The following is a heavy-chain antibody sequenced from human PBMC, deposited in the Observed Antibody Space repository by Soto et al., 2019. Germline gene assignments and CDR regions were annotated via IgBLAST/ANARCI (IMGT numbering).Heavy chain of an antibody. CDR1: GFTLSSYW. CDR2: INIDGSST. Sequence: EVQLVESGGGLVQPGGSLRLSCAASGFTLSSYWMHWVRQAPGKGLVWVSRINIDGSSTSYADSVKGRFTISRDNAKNTLYLQVNSLRAEYRAVYYCARSRDGYNFVGDCWGQGTLVTVSS. D-gene: IGHD5-12*01. V-gene: IGHV3-74*01. J-gene: IGHJ4*02. CDR3: ARSRDGYNFVGDC.